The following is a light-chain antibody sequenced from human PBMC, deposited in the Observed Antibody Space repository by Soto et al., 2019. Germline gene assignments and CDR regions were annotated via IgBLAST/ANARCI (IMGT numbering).Light chain of an antibody. Sequence: QSALTQPASVSGSPGQSITISCTETSSDAGGYNYVSWYQQHPGKAPKLMIYDVSNRPSGFSDRFSGSKSGNTASLTISGLQAEDEADYYCSSYTSSNSYVFGTGTKVTVL. CDR2: DVS. J-gene: IGLJ1*01. V-gene: IGLV2-14*01. CDR3: SSYTSSNSYV. CDR1: SSDAGGYNY.